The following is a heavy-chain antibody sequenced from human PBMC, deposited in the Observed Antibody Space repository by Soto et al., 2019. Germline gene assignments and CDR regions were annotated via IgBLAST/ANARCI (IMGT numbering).Heavy chain of an antibody. D-gene: IGHD3-10*01. CDR3: AKNRGSGNPFYYDLDV. V-gene: IGHV3-23*01. Sequence: GGSLRLSCAASGFTFSAYAMSWGLQAPWKGLEWVSAIKSGGDRTFYADSVQGRFTTSRDDSKNTLYLQMDRLRAEDTAVYHCAKNRGSGNPFYYDLDVWGQGTTVTVSS. CDR2: IKSGGDRT. J-gene: IGHJ6*02. CDR1: GFTFSAYA.